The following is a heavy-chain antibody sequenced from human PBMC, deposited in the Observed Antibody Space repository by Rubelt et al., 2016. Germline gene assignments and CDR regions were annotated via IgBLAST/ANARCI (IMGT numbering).Heavy chain of an antibody. CDR3: ARDQRTGVVS. Sequence: QLQLQESGPGLVKPSETLSLTCAVSAASISSSSYYWGWIRQPPGKGLEWIGSIYHSGSTYYNPSLKRRVTIAVDMYKNQCSRKLSYVTAADTAVYYCARDQRTGVVSWGQGTLVTVSS. V-gene: IGHV4-39*07. J-gene: IGHJ5*02. D-gene: IGHD2-21*01. CDR2: IYHSGST. CDR1: AASISSSSYY.